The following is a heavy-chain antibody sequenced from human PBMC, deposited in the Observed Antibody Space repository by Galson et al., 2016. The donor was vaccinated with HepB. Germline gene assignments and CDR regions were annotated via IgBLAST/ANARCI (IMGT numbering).Heavy chain of an antibody. D-gene: IGHD3-3*02. Sequence: SLRLSCAASGFTFSGFWMSWVRQAPGKGLDWVANIKQDGSADYYVDSVKGRFTISRDNAKNSLFLQMNSLRVEDTAVYYCARDVSDYDYYGLDVWGQGTTVTVSS. J-gene: IGHJ6*02. CDR2: IKQDGSAD. CDR3: ARDVSDYDYYGLDV. CDR1: GFTFSGFW. V-gene: IGHV3-7*01.